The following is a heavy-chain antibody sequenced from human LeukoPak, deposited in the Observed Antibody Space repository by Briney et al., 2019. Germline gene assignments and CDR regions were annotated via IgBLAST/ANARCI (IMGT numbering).Heavy chain of an antibody. J-gene: IGHJ4*02. CDR1: GFTFSNYE. V-gene: IGHV3-48*03. CDR2: ISSSGSDI. D-gene: IGHD1-26*01. CDR3: AKGRSGLLPLDY. Sequence: GGSLRLSCAASGFTFSNYEMHWVRQAPGKGLEWVSYISSSGSDIYYADSVKGRFTISRDNAKNSLYLHMNSLRAEDTAVYYCAKGRSGLLPLDYWDQGALVTVSS.